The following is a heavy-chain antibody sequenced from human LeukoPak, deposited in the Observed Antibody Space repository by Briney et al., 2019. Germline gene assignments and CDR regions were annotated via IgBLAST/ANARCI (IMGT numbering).Heavy chain of an antibody. J-gene: IGHJ4*02. D-gene: IGHD5-12*01. CDR2: ITTSGGST. V-gene: IGHV3-23*01. Sequence: PGGSLRLSCAASGFTFSSYAMSWVRQAPGKGLEWVSAITTSGGSTYYADSVKGRFTISRDNSKNTLYLQMNSLRAEDTAIYYCAKGRYSDYDAPIDYWGQGTLVTVSS. CDR3: AKGRYSDYDAPIDY. CDR1: GFTFSSYA.